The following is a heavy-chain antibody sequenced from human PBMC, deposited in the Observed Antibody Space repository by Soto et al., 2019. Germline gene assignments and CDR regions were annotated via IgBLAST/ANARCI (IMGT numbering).Heavy chain of an antibody. D-gene: IGHD3-10*01. CDR2: IYYSGST. Sequence: SETLSLTCTVSGGSISSYYWSWIRQPPGKGLEWIGYIYYSGSTNYNPSLKSRGTISVDTSKNQFSLKLSSVTAADTAVYYCARTLRPYYYGSGSVSFDPWGQGTLVTVSS. J-gene: IGHJ5*02. CDR1: GGSISSYY. V-gene: IGHV4-59*01. CDR3: ARTLRPYYYGSGSVSFDP.